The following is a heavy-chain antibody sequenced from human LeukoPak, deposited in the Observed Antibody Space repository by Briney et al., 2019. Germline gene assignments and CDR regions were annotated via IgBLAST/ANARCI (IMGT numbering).Heavy chain of an antibody. CDR1: GFIVSSNY. V-gene: IGHV3-53*01. J-gene: IGHJ3*02. CDR2: IYSGGST. CDR3: ASVPYYDSSGYYYEHDAFDI. Sequence: PGGSLRLSCAASGFIVSSNYMSWVRQAPGKGLEWVSVIYSGGSTYYADSVKGRFTISRDNSKNTLYLQMNGLRAEDTAVYYCASVPYYDSSGYYYEHDAFDIWGQGTMVTVSS. D-gene: IGHD3-22*01.